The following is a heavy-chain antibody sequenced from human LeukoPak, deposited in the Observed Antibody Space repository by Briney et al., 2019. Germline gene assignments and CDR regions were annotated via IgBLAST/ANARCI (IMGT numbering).Heavy chain of an antibody. CDR3: ARTEEGSGSTHFDY. J-gene: IGHJ4*02. CDR2: IYSGGST. CDR1: GFTVSSNY. Sequence: GGSLRPSCAASGFTVSSNYMSWVRQAPGQGLEWVSVIYSGGSTYYADSVKGRFTISRDNSKNTLYLQMNSLRAEDTAVYYCARTEEGSGSTHFDYWGQGTLVTVSS. D-gene: IGHD3-10*01. V-gene: IGHV3-53*01.